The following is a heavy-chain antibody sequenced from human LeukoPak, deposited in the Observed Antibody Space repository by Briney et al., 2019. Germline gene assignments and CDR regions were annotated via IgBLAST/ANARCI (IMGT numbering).Heavy chain of an antibody. V-gene: IGHV5-51*01. D-gene: IGHD1-26*01. CDR2: IYPGDSDI. J-gene: IGHJ5*02. CDR1: GYSFTSNW. CDR3: ARLRKVGTTSWFDP. Sequence: GESLKISCKGSGYSFTSNWIGWVRQLPGKGLEWMGIIYPGDSDIRYSPSFQGRVTISADKSISTAYLQWSSLKASDTAMYYCARLRKVGTTSWFDPWGQGTLVTVSS.